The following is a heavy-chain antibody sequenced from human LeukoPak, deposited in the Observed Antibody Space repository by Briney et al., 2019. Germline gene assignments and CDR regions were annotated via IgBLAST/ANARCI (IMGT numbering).Heavy chain of an antibody. CDR2: IYTSGST. CDR3: ARSVRWFDP. J-gene: IGHJ5*02. Sequence: SETLSLTCTVSGGSISSYYWSWIRQPPGKGLEWIGYIYTSGSTNYNPSLKSRVTISVDTSKNQFSLKLSSVTAADTAVYYCARSVRWFDPWGQGTLVTVPS. CDR1: GGSISSYY. V-gene: IGHV4-4*09.